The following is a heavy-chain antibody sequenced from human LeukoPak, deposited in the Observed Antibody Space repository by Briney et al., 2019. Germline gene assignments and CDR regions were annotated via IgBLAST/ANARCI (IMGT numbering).Heavy chain of an antibody. CDR3: ARGGSSGSYYPFDY. CDR1: GGTSISYA. CDR2: IIPIFLTP. D-gene: IGHD3-10*01. V-gene: IGHV1-69*05. Sequence: GSSVKVSCKASGGTSISYAISWVRQAPGQGREWKGGIIPIFLTPNYAQKFQGRVTITTHESTGTAYMELSSLRSEDTAVYYCARGGSSGSYYPFDYWGQGTLVTVSS. J-gene: IGHJ4*02.